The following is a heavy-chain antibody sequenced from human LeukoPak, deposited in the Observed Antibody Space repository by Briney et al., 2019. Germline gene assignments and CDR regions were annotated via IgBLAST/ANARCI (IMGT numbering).Heavy chain of an antibody. V-gene: IGHV4-59*01. Sequence: SETLSPTCTVSGGSMNTYYWTWIRQPPGKGLESIGQIQYSGSTDYNPSLKSRVTISIDTSKNQFSLRLSSVTAADTAVYYCARFGSRRLVRGYYYYMDVWGKGTTVTVSS. CDR3: ARFGSRRLVRGYYYYMDV. J-gene: IGHJ6*03. CDR1: GGSMNTYY. CDR2: IQYSGST. D-gene: IGHD2-8*02.